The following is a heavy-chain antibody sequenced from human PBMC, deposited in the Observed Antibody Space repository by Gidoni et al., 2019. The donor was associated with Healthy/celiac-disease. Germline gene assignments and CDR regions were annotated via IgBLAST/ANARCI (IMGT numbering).Heavy chain of an antibody. V-gene: IGHV4-59*01. Sequence: QVQLQESCPGLVKPSETLSLTCTVSGCSISSYYWSWIRQPPGKGLEWIGYIYHSGSTNYNPSLKSRVTMSVDTSKNQFSLKLTSVTAADTAVYYCARGGEVTHWYFDLWGRGTLVTVSS. J-gene: IGHJ2*01. CDR2: IYHSGST. CDR1: GCSISSYY. D-gene: IGHD3-10*01. CDR3: ARGGEVTHWYFDL.